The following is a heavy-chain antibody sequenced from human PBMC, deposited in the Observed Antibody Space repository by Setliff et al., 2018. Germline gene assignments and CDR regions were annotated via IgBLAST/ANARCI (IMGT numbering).Heavy chain of an antibody. CDR3: ARVGDMAYCGGDCYFGDAFDI. Sequence: SETLSLTCTVSGGSVRGYYWSWIRQPPGKGLEWIGHINRRGSTNFSPSLKSRVTISLDTSKNQFSLKVTSVTAADTAVYYCARVGDMAYCGGDCYFGDAFDIWGQGTMVTVSS. D-gene: IGHD2-21*01. CDR2: INRRGST. V-gene: IGHV4-59*02. CDR1: GGSVRGYY. J-gene: IGHJ3*02.